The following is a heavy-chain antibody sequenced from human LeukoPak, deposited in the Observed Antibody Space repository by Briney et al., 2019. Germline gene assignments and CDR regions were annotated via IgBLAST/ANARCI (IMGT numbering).Heavy chain of an antibody. J-gene: IGHJ6*03. Sequence: ASVKLSCKASGYTFTSYYMHWVRQAPGQGLEWMGWISAYNGNTNYAQKLQGRVTMTTDTSTSTAHMELRSLRSDDTAVYYCASLRLLLFGEGDYYYMDVWGKGTTVTISS. CDR2: ISAYNGNT. V-gene: IGHV1-18*04. CDR3: ASLRLLLFGEGDYYYMDV. D-gene: IGHD3-10*01. CDR1: GYTFTSYY.